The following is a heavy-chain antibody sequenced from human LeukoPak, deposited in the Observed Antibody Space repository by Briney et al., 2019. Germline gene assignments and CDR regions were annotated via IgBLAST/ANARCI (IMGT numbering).Heavy chain of an antibody. V-gene: IGHV4-59*12. CDR1: GASISTYY. Sequence: PSETLSLTCAVSGASISTYYWSWIRQPPGKGLEWIGYIYYSGSTNYNPSLKSRVTISVDTFNKQFSLKLSSVTAADTAVYYCARDLYAGGDYWGQGTLVTVSS. J-gene: IGHJ4*02. CDR3: ARDLYAGGDY. D-gene: IGHD2-8*01. CDR2: IYYSGST.